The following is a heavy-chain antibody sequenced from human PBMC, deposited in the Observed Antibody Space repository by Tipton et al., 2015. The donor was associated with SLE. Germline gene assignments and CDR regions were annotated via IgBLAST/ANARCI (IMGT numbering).Heavy chain of an antibody. J-gene: IGHJ4*02. CDR1: GGSISSYY. CDR3: ARGTDPMVRDY. Sequence: LRLSCTVPGGSISSYYWSWIRQPPGKGLEWIGYIYYSGSTNYNPSLKSRVTISVDTSKNQFSLKLSSVTAADTAVYYCARGTDPMVRDYWGQGTLVTVSS. D-gene: IGHD3-10*01. V-gene: IGHV4-59*01. CDR2: IYYSGST.